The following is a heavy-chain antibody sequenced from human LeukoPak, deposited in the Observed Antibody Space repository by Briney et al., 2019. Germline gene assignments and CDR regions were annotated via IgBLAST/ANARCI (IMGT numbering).Heavy chain of an antibody. V-gene: IGHV3-23*01. Sequence: PGGSLRLSCAVSGITLSNYGMSWVRQAPGKGLEWVAGISDSGGSTNYADSVKGRFTISRDNPRNTLYLQMNSLRADDTAVYFCAKRGVVIRVILVGFHKEAYCFDSWGQGALVTVSS. CDR1: GITLSNYG. J-gene: IGHJ4*02. D-gene: IGHD3-22*01. CDR2: ISDSGGST. CDR3: AKRGVVIRVILVGFHKEAYCFDS.